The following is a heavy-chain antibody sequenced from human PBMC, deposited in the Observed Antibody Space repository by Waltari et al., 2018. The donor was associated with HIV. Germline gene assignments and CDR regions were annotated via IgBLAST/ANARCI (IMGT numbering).Heavy chain of an antibody. D-gene: IGHD3-10*01. J-gene: IGHJ5*01. CDR2: ISGIGYSM. CDR3: VRHPYRDYSLVWVDS. Sequence: VRQAPGKGLEWVSIISGIGYSMNYADSGKGHFTISRDNSKNVRYLQMNSLRVEDTAIYYCVRHPYRDYSLVWVDSWGQGTLVSVSS. V-gene: IGHV3-23*01.